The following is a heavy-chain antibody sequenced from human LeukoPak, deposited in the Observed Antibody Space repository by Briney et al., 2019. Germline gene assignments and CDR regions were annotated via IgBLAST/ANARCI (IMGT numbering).Heavy chain of an antibody. Sequence: GGSLRLSCAASGFTFRSYAMSWARLAPGKGLEWVSTISGSGGGTWYPDSVKGRFTISRDNSKNTLWLHMTSLRAADTAKYYCPKRSYSGDSSPTWDYFWGQGTLVTVSS. CDR3: PKRSYSGDSSPTWDYF. CDR2: ISGSGGGT. V-gene: IGHV3-23*01. CDR1: GFTFRSYA. D-gene: IGHD3-10*01. J-gene: IGHJ4*02.